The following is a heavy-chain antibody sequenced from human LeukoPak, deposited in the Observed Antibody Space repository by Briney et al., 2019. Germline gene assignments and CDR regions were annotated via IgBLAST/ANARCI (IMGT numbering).Heavy chain of an antibody. CDR2: INHSGST. J-gene: IGHJ4*02. V-gene: IGHV4-34*01. D-gene: IGHD3-3*01. CDR3: ARGLTYYDFWSGYPYYFDY. CDR1: GGSFSGYY. Sequence: NPSETLSLTCAVYGGSFSGYYWSWIRQPPGKGLEWIGEINHSGSTNYNPSLKSRVTISVDTSKNQFSLKLSSVTAADTAVYYCARGLTYYDFWSGYPYYFDYWGQGTLVTVSS.